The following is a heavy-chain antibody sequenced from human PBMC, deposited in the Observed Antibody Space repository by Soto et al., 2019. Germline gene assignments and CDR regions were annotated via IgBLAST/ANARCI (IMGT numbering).Heavy chain of an antibody. CDR1: GFTFTTYA. Sequence: EVQLLESGGGLVQPGGSLRLSCAASGFTFTTYAMNWVRQAPGKGLEWVSVISSSGSTKYYADSVEGRFTIFRDNARTSLYLQMSSLRAEDTAVYYCARDRRNYYGSGSYLDYWGQGTLVTVSS. J-gene: IGHJ4*02. V-gene: IGHV3-48*04. CDR3: ARDRRNYYGSGSYLDY. D-gene: IGHD3-10*01. CDR2: ISSSGSTK.